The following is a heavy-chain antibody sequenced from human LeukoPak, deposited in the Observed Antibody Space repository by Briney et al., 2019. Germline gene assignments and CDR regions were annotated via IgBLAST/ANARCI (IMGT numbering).Heavy chain of an antibody. D-gene: IGHD6-13*01. V-gene: IGHV3-74*01. CDR1: GFIFSSSW. Sequence: QPGGSLRLSCAASGFIFSSSWMHWVRQDSEKGLVWVSRINSDGSSPDYADSVRGRFTISRDNAKSTLYLQMNSLRDEDTAVYYCAKAYSSSYYNWFDPWGQGTLVTVSS. CDR3: AKAYSSSYYNWFDP. J-gene: IGHJ5*02. CDR2: INSDGSSP.